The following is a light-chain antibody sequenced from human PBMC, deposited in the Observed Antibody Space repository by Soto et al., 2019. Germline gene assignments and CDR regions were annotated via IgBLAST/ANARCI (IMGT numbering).Light chain of an antibody. J-gene: IGKJ1*01. CDR2: GAS. V-gene: IGKV3-15*01. CDR3: QQTYRTPPT. Sequence: EIVMTQSPATLSVSPGERATLSCRASQSVSSNLAWYQQKPGQAPRLLIYGASTRATGIPARFSGSGSGTEFTLTISSLQSEDFATYYCQQTYRTPPTFGQGTKLEIK. CDR1: QSVSSN.